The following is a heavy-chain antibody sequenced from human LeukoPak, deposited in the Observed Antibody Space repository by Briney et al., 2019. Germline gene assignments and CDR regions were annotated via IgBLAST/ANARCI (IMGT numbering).Heavy chain of an antibody. CDR2: IYYSGST. CDR3: ARAGTPGNWFDP. D-gene: IGHD1-1*01. V-gene: IGHV4-59*11. CDR1: GGSISSHY. Sequence: SETLSLTCTVSGGSISSHYWSWIRQPPGKGLEWIGYIYYSGSTNYNPSLKSRVTISVDTSKNQFSLKLSSVTAADTGVYYCARAGTPGNWFDPWGQGTLVTVSS. J-gene: IGHJ5*02.